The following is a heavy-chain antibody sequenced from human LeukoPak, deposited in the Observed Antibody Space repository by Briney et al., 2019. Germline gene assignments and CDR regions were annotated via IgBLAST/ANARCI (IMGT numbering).Heavy chain of an antibody. J-gene: IGHJ3*02. Sequence: SVKVSCKASGYTFTGYYIHWVRQAPGQGLEWMGWIYPYSGDTNYAQNFQGRVTMTRDTSISTAYMELSSLKSDDTAVYYCAIDRNSGSSLDIWGQGTMLTVSS. V-gene: IGHV1-2*02. CDR1: GYTFTGYY. CDR3: AIDRNSGSSLDI. CDR2: IYPYSGDT. D-gene: IGHD6-6*01.